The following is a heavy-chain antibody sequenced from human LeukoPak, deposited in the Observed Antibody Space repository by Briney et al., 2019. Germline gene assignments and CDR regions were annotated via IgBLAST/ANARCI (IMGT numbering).Heavy chain of an antibody. D-gene: IGHD2-8*01. CDR3: AKGVANGWFDP. CDR2: ISYDGSNK. J-gene: IGHJ5*02. V-gene: IGHV3-30*18. Sequence: GGSLRLSCAASGFTFGSYGMHWVRQAPGKGLEWVAVISYDGSNKYYADSVKGRFTISRDNSKNTLYLQMNSLRAEDTAVYYCAKGVANGWFDPWGQGTLVTVSS. CDR1: GFTFGSYG.